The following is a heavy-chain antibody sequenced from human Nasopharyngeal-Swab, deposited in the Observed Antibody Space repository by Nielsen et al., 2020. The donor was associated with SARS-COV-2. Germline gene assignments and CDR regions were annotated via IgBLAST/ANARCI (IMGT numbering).Heavy chain of an antibody. CDR2: INPSGGST. D-gene: IGHD3-22*01. Sequence: GAVNVSCKASGYTHMSHYMHWVRQAPGQGREWMGIINPSGGSTSYAQKFQGRVTMTRDTSTSTVYMELSSLRSEDTAVYYCARDQIGDSSGYDFDYWGQGTLVTVSS. CDR1: GYTHMSHY. CDR3: ARDQIGDSSGYDFDY. J-gene: IGHJ4*02. V-gene: IGHV1-46*01.